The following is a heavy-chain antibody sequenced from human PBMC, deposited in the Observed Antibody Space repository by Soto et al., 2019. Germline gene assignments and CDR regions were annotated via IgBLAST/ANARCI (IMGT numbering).Heavy chain of an antibody. CDR2: ISSSSSYI. V-gene: IGHV3-21*01. D-gene: IGHD3-9*01. CDR3: ARDRRPRGDILTGYAFDI. J-gene: IGHJ3*02. Sequence: GGSLRLSCAASGFTFSSYSMNWVRQAPGKGLEWVSSISSSSSYIYYADSVKGRFTISRDNAKNSLYLQMNSLRAEDTAVYYCARDRRPRGDILTGYAFDIWGQGTMVTVSS. CDR1: GFTFSSYS.